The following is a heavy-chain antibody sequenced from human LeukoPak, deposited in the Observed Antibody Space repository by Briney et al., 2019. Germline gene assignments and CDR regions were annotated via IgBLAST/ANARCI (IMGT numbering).Heavy chain of an antibody. D-gene: IGHD3-16*01. J-gene: IGHJ3*02. V-gene: IGHV4-4*07. CDR1: GYSISSGYY. CDR3: ARAQQVTHGGAFDI. Sequence: SETLSLTCTVSGYSISSGYYWGWIRQPAGKGLEWIGRIYTSGSTNYNPSLKSRVTMSVDTSKNQFSLKLSSVTAADTAVYYCARAQQVTHGGAFDIWGQGTMVTVSS. CDR2: IYTSGST.